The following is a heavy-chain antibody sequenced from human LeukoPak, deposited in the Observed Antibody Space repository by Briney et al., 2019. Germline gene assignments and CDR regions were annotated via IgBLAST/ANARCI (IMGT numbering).Heavy chain of an antibody. D-gene: IGHD1-26*01. CDR3: ARARVGATSADALDI. V-gene: IGHV4-59*07. CDR2: IHYSGST. J-gene: IGHJ3*02. Sequence: SYTLSLPCTVSGCSMSTYYWSWIRQPPGKALEGIGDIHYSGSTSYNPSLRSRVTISGDMSKKQFSLKLSSVIAADTGVEYCARARVGATSADALDIWGQGTMVTVSS. CDR1: GCSMSTYY.